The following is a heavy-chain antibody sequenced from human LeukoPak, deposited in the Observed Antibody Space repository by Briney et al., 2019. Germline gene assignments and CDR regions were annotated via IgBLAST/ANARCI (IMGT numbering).Heavy chain of an antibody. Sequence: SQTLSLTCTVSSGSISSGDYYWSWIRQPPGKGLEWIGYISSSGTTYYNSSLRSRITISVDSSKSQFSLNLSSVTASDTAVYYCAGVGNGGYGGFDYWGQGTLVTVSS. V-gene: IGHV4-30-4*01. CDR2: ISSSGTT. CDR3: AGVGNGGYGGFDY. D-gene: IGHD5-12*01. J-gene: IGHJ4*02. CDR1: SGSISSGDYY.